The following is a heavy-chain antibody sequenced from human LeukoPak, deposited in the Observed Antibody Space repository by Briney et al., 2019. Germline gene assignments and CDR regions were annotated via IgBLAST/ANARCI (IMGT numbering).Heavy chain of an antibody. Sequence: SETLSLTCTASGGFISSYYWSWIRQPPGKGLEWIGYIYYSGSTNYNPSLKSRVTISVDTSKNQFSLKLSSVTAADTAVYYCARASISSPNTAMVDFDYWGRGTLVTVSS. D-gene: IGHD5-18*01. J-gene: IGHJ4*02. CDR1: GGFISSYY. CDR2: IYYSGST. CDR3: ARASISSPNTAMVDFDY. V-gene: IGHV4-59*01.